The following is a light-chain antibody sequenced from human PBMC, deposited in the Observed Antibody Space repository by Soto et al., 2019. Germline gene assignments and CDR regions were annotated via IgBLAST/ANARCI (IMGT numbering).Light chain of an antibody. CDR2: DVS. Sequence: QSALTQPRSVSGSPGQSVTISCTGTSSDVGGYNYVSWYQQHPGKAPKLMIYDVSKRPSGVPDRFSGSKSGNTAARTISGLQAEDEADYYCCSYAGSDYVFGTGTKVTVL. J-gene: IGLJ1*01. V-gene: IGLV2-11*01. CDR1: SSDVGGYNY. CDR3: CSYAGSDYV.